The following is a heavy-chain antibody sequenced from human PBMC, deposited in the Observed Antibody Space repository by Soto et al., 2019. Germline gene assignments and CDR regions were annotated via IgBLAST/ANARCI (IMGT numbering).Heavy chain of an antibody. CDR1: GGTFSSYA. CDR3: ARVPTMGEYYYYYYGMDA. V-gene: IGHV1-69*13. CDR2: IIPIFGTA. Sequence: SVKVSCKASGGTFSSYAISWVRQAPGQGLEWMGGIIPIFGTANYAQKFQGRVTITADESTSTAYMELSSLRSEDTAVYYCARVPTMGEYYYYYYGMDAWGQGTTVTVSS. D-gene: IGHD3-10*01. J-gene: IGHJ6*02.